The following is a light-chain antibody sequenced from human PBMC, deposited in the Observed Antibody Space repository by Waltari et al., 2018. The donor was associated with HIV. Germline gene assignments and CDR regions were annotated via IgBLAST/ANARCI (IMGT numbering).Light chain of an antibody. Sequence: QSVLTQPPSLSGAPGQRVTISCTGSKSNIGAGYAVHWYQQVPGTAPKLLIYGNNNRPSGLPERFSGAKSDTSASLAITGLQAEDEADYYCQSWDDSLSGYVFGTGSKVTVL. CDR1: KSNIGAGYA. J-gene: IGLJ1*01. CDR2: GNN. CDR3: QSWDDSLSGYV. V-gene: IGLV1-40*01.